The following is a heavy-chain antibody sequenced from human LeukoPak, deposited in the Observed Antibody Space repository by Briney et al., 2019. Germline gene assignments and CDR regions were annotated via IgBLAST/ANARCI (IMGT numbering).Heavy chain of an antibody. Sequence: ASVKVSCKASGYTFTSYAMHWVRQAPGQRLEWMGWINAGNGNTKYSQKFQGRVTITRDTSASTAYMEPSSLRSEDTAVYYCARVGAAAGIRSDYGYWGQGTLVTVSS. V-gene: IGHV1-3*01. J-gene: IGHJ4*02. D-gene: IGHD6-13*01. CDR2: INAGNGNT. CDR1: GYTFTSYA. CDR3: ARVGAAAGIRSDYGY.